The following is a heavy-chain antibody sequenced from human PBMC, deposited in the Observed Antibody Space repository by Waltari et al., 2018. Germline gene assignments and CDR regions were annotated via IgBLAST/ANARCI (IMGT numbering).Heavy chain of an antibody. Sequence: EVRLVESGGGLVQPGEFLRLSCAASGFSVSTNYRSWVRQAPGKGLEWVSVIYTSGDVYYADSVKGRFTISRDIFKNTLYLQMNSLRNEDTAVYYCARTPYTSGWPGNFDYWGQGTLVTVSS. CDR3: ARTPYTSGWPGNFDY. D-gene: IGHD6-25*01. J-gene: IGHJ4*02. CDR1: GFSVSTNY. V-gene: IGHV3-53*04. CDR2: IYTSGDV.